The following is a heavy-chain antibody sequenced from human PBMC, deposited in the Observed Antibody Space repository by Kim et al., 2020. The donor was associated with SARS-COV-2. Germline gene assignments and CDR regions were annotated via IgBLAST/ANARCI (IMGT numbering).Heavy chain of an antibody. D-gene: IGHD4-4*01. CDR1: GGSISSYY. CDR2: IYYSGST. V-gene: IGHV4-59*08. J-gene: IGHJ6*03. CDR3: ARHSYINYQKYSYYYYYM. Sequence: SETLSLTCTVSGGSISSYYWSWIRQPPGKGLEWIGYIYYSGSTNYNPSLKSRVTISVDTSKNQFSLKLSSLTAADTAVYYCARHSYINYQKYSYYYYYM.